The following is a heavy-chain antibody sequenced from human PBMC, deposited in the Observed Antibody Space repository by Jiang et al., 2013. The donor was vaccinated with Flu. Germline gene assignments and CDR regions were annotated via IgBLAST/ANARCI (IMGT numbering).Heavy chain of an antibody. CDR3: ARVRDGGWPYYYYYGMDV. Sequence: GLVKPSETLSLTCTVSGGSISSYYWSWIRQPPGKGLEWIGYIYYSGSTNYNPSLKSRVTISVDTSKNQFSLKLSSVTAADTAVYYCARVRDGGWPYYYYYGMDVWGQGTTVTVSS. D-gene: IGHD6-19*01. CDR1: GGSISSYY. J-gene: IGHJ6*02. V-gene: IGHV4-59*01. CDR2: IYYSGST.